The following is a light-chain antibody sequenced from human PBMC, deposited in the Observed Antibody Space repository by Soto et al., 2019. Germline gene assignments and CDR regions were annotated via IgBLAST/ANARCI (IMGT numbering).Light chain of an antibody. J-gene: IGLJ1*01. Sequence: QSALTQPRSVSGSPGQSVTISCTGTSSDVGGYNYVSWYQQHPGKAPKLMIYDVSKRPSGVPDRFSGSKSGNTASLTISGLQAEDEADYYGCSYAGSYTVLGTGTKLTVL. CDR3: CSYAGSYTV. CDR2: DVS. V-gene: IGLV2-11*01. CDR1: SSDVGGYNY.